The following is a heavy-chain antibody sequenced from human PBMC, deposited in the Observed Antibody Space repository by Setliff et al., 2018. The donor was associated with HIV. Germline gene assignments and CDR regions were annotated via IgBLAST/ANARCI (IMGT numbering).Heavy chain of an antibody. D-gene: IGHD3-3*01. CDR2: IYYNGNR. V-gene: IGHV4-59*01. Sequence: SETLSLTCTVSGGSIGNYYWNWIRQSPGKGLEWIAYIYYNGNRNYNPSLKSRVTISVDTTKNQFSLKLTSMTATDTAVYYCASEKKAWSVSDSFYEYWGQGVPVTVSS. CDR1: GGSIGNYY. CDR3: ASEKKAWSVSDSFYEY. J-gene: IGHJ4*02.